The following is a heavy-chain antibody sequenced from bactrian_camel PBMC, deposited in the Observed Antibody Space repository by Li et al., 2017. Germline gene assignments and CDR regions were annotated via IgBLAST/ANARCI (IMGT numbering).Heavy chain of an antibody. V-gene: IGHV3S67*01. CDR2: IGRRNTT. CDR3: AAVCGQLTH. J-gene: IGHJ4*01. Sequence: VQLVESGGGPVQPGGSLRLSCVASGYTSSSYLMGWFRQAPGKKREGVATIGRRNTTSYADAVKGRFTISRDRSKNMLYLQMNSLKTEDTAVYYCAAVCGQLTHWGQGTQVTVS. CDR1: GYTSSSYL. D-gene: IGHD8*01.